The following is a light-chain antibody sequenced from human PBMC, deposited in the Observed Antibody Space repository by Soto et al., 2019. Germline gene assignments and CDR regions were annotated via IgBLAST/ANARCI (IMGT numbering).Light chain of an antibody. Sequence: DIQMTQSPSSLSASVGDRVTITCRAGQSISSYLNWYQQKPGKAPKLLIYAATSLQSGVPSRFSGSGSGADFSLTISSLQHEDSAVYYCQQSYTIPTFGQGTKLEI. CDR3: QQSYTIPT. CDR2: AAT. CDR1: QSISSY. V-gene: IGKV1-39*01. J-gene: IGKJ2*01.